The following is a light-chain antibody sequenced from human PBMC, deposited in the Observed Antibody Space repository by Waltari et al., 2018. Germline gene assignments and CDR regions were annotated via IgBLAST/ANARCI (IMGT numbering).Light chain of an antibody. CDR3: QSSDTGLSGGV. CDR1: GSNLGAGYD. CDR2: NNV. V-gene: IGLV1-40*01. Sequence: QSVLTQPPSVSGAPGQRVTISCTGSGSNLGAGYDVHWYQHIPGTAPKFLICNNVSRPVRGPDRFSGSKAGPSASLAVADLQSEDEGDYYCQSSDTGLSGGVFGGGTRLTVL. J-gene: IGLJ3*02.